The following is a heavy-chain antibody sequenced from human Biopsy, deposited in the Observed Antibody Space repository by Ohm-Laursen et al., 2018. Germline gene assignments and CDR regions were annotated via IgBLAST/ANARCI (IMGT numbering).Heavy chain of an antibody. Sequence: ASVKVSCKASGYTFTSYGISWVRQAPGQGLEWMGWINTENGNTIYAQNLQGRVTMTADTSTSTAYMEVTNLRSDDTAVYYCARAKLEPVYYYYGMDVWGQGTTVTVSS. J-gene: IGHJ6*02. CDR3: ARAKLEPVYYYYGMDV. V-gene: IGHV1-18*01. CDR1: GYTFTSYG. D-gene: IGHD1-1*01. CDR2: INTENGNT.